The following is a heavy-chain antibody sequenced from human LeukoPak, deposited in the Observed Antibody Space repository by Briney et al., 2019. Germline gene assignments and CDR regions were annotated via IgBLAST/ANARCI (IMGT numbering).Heavy chain of an antibody. V-gene: IGHV3-30*03. CDR2: ISYDGSNK. Sequence: PGGSLRLSCAASGFTFSSYGMHWVRQAPGKGLEWVAVISYDGSNKYYADSVKGRFTISRDNSKNTLYLQMNSLRAEDTAVYYCASGIRFDYWGQGTLVTVSS. J-gene: IGHJ4*02. CDR1: GFTFSSYG. CDR3: ASGIRFDY. D-gene: IGHD1-14*01.